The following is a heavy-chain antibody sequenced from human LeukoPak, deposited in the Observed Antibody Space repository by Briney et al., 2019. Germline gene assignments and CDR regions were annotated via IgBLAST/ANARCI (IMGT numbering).Heavy chain of an antibody. CDR1: GYTFTGYH. J-gene: IGHJ4*02. D-gene: IGHD3-10*01. V-gene: IGHV1-2*02. Sequence: ASVKVSCKASGYTFTGYHMHWVRQAPGQGLEWMGWINPNSGGTNYAQKFQGRVTMTRDTSISTAYMELSRLRSDDTAVYYCARVARRYSTMVRGAPSGGYWGQGTLVTVSS. CDR3: ARVARRYSTMVRGAPSGGY. CDR2: INPNSGGT.